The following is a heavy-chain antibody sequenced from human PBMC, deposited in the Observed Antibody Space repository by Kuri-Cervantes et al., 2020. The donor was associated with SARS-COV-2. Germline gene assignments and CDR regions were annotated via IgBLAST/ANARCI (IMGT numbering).Heavy chain of an antibody. J-gene: IGHJ4*02. V-gene: IGHV3-21*05. CDR2: ISSSSSYT. D-gene: IGHD3-10*01. Sequence: GESLKISCAASGFTFSSYSMNWIRQAPGKGLEWVSYISSSSSYTNYADSVKGRFTISRDNAKNSLYLQMNSLRAEDTAVYYCARAAGGAAYWGQGTLVTVSS. CDR1: GFTFSSYS. CDR3: ARAAGGAAY.